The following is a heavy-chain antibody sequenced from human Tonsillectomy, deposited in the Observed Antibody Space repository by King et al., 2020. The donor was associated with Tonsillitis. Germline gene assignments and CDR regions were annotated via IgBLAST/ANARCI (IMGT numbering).Heavy chain of an antibody. CDR1: GFTFSSYA. Sequence: VQLVESGGGLVQPGGSLRLSCAASGFTFSSYAMSLVRQAPGKGLEWGSAISGSGGSTYYADSVKGRFTISRDNSKNTLYLQKNSLRAEDTAVYYCAKGTTVTRGWFDPWGQGTLVTVSS. V-gene: IGHV3-23*04. CDR2: ISGSGGST. D-gene: IGHD4-17*01. CDR3: AKGTTVTRGWFDP. J-gene: IGHJ5*02.